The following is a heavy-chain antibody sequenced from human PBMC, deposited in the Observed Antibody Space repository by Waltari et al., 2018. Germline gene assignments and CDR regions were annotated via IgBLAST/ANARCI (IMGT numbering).Heavy chain of an antibody. CDR1: DDGFDSYR. Sequence: AQLVQSVAEVQQPGESQRISCRASDDGFDSYRIHLGRPRPGKGLEWMGHIYPGDSDTRYNPSFQGQVTISADKSVTTVYLQWSSLKTSDSGIYYCARRFMTGEGLTLNWLDPWGQGTLVTVSS. CDR2: IYPGDSDT. CDR3: ARRFMTGEGLTLNWLDP. D-gene: IGHD3-16*01. V-gene: IGHV5-51*01. J-gene: IGHJ5*02.